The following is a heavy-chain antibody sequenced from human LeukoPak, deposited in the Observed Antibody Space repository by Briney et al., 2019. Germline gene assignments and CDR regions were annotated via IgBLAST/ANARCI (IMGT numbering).Heavy chain of an antibody. D-gene: IGHD5-12*01. CDR2: SSSSGSTI. J-gene: IGHJ4*02. CDR3: ARGPYDSYFDY. Sequence: GGSLRLSCAASGFTFSGYEMNWVRPAPGKGLEWVSYSSSSGSTIYYADSVKGRFSISRDNAKNSLYLQMNSLRAEDTAVYYCARGPYDSYFDYWGQGTLVTVSS. CDR1: GFTFSGYE. V-gene: IGHV3-48*03.